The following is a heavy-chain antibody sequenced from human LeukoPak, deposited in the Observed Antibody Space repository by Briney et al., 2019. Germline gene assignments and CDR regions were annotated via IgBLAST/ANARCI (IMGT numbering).Heavy chain of an antibody. Sequence: SETLSLTCTVSGGSISSYYWSWIRQPAGKGLEWIGRIYTSGSTYYNPSLKSRVTISVDTSKNQFSLKLSSVTAADTAVYYCARDLYYGSGSYEGGWFDPWGQGTLVTVSS. CDR3: ARDLYYGSGSYEGGWFDP. J-gene: IGHJ5*02. V-gene: IGHV4-4*07. CDR1: GGSISSYY. D-gene: IGHD3-10*01. CDR2: IYTSGST.